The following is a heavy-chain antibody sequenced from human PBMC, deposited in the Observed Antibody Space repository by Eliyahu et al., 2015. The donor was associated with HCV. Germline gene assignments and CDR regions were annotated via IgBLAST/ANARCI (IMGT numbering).Heavy chain of an antibody. CDR2: IIXIYGTT. J-gene: IGHJ4*02. CDR3: ASPLRTYEYDDAENLGEELEY. CDR1: GGPFSTYA. Sequence: EVKKPGSSMKVSCKASGGPFSTYAIXXVRQAPGQGLEWMGGIIXIYGTTHXAQKFQDRVTXTADESTKTAYMEMSSLRSDDTAVYYCASPLRTYEYDDAENLGEELEYWGQGTLVTVSS. V-gene: IGHV1-69*01. D-gene: IGHD3-16*01.